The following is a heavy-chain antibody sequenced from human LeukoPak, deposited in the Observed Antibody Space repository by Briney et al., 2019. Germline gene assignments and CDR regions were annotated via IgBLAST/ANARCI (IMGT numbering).Heavy chain of an antibody. V-gene: IGHV4-59*08. Sequence: SSETLSLTCTVSGGSISSYYWSWIRQPPGKGVEWLGYIYYSGTSNYNPSLKSRFTISVYTSQNQFSLKLSSVTVAVTAVYYCARRPSGYTSSWFDPSGQGTLVTVSS. CDR1: GGSISSYY. CDR2: IYYSGTS. CDR3: ARRPSGYTSSWFDP. D-gene: IGHD3-3*01. J-gene: IGHJ5*02.